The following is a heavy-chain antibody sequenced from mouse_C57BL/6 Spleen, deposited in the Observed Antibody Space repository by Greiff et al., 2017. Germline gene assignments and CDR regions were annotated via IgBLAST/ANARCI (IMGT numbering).Heavy chain of an antibody. CDR3: AKEGDYDDGFAY. V-gene: IGHV1-54*01. J-gene: IGHJ3*01. CDR1: GYAFTNYL. D-gene: IGHD2-4*01. Sequence: VKLMESGAELVRPGTSVKVSCKASGYAFTNYLIEWVKQRPGQGLEWIGVLNPGSGGTNYNEKFKGKATLTADKSSSTAYMQLSSLTSEDSAVYFCAKEGDYDDGFAYWGQGTLVTVSA. CDR2: LNPGSGGT.